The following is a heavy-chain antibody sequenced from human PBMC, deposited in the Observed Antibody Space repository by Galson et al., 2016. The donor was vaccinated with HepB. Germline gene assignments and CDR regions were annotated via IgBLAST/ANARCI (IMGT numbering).Heavy chain of an antibody. CDR2: TSYRSKWYN. V-gene: IGHV6-1*01. CDR1: GDSVSSNSAT. CDR3: ARGYSGYEY. D-gene: IGHD5-12*01. J-gene: IGHJ4*02. Sequence: CAISGDSVSSNSATWNWIRQFPSRGLEWLGRTSYRSKWYNDYAVSVKSRITINPDTSKNQFSLQLNSVTPEDTAVYYCARGYSGYEYWGQGTLVTVSS.